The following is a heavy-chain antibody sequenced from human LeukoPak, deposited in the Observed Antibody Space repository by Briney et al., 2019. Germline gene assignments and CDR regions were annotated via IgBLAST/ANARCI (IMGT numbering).Heavy chain of an antibody. V-gene: IGHV3-23*01. CDR3: AKVRMGSWYEGDY. D-gene: IGHD6-13*01. CDR1: GFTFSSYA. Sequence: PGGSLRLPCAASGFTFSSYAMSWVRQAPGKGLEWVSAISGSGGSTYYADSVKGRFTISRDNSKNTLYLQMNSLRAEDTAVYYCAKVRMGSWYEGDYWGQGTLVTVSS. J-gene: IGHJ4*02. CDR2: ISGSGGST.